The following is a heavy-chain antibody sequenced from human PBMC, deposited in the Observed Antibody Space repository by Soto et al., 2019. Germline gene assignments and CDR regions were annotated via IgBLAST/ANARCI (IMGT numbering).Heavy chain of an antibody. CDR2: VYYSGST. J-gene: IGHJ4*02. D-gene: IGHD6-19*01. Sequence: PSETLSLTCTVSGGSISSSSYYWGWIRQPTGMGLEWNGSVYYSGSTYYNPSLKSRVTISVDTSKNQFSLKLSSVTAADMAVYYCARQASGWSYYFDYWGQGTLVTVSS. V-gene: IGHV4-39*01. CDR3: ARQASGWSYYFDY. CDR1: GGSISSSSYY.